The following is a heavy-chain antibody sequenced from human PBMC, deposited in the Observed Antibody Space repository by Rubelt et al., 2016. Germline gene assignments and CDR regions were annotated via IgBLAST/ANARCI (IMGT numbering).Heavy chain of an antibody. CDR2: IIPIFGTA. D-gene: IGHD6-25*01. CDR3: ARRGGPRLAFDP. CDR1: GGTFSSYA. V-gene: IGHV1-69*01. Sequence: QVQLVQSGAEVKKPGSSVKVSCKASGGTFSSYAISWVRQAPGQGLEWMGGIIPIFGTADYGQKFQGRVTITADEATSTAYMELSSLRSEDTAVYYCARRGGPRLAFDPWGQGTLVTVSS. J-gene: IGHJ5*02.